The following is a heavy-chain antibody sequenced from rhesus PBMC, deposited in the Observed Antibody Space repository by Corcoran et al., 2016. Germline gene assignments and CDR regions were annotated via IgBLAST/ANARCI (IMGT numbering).Heavy chain of an antibody. CDR2: VDPEDAKA. V-gene: IGHV1-111*02. Sequence: VQLVQSGAEVKKPGASVKVACKASGYTFIDHYPNWVRPAPGKGLEWMGRVDPEDAKADYAQKFLDRVTITADMSTDTAYMELSSLRSEDTAVYYCARAGPSNSFDFWGQGVLVTVSS. CDR1: GYTFIDHY. CDR3: ARAGPSNSFDF. J-gene: IGHJ4*01.